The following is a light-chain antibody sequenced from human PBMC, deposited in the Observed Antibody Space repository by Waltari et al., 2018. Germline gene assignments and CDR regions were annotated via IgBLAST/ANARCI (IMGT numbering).Light chain of an antibody. V-gene: IGKV1-9*01. CDR1: QGISSY. J-gene: IGKJ1*01. CDR3: KQYITYPWT. Sequence: DIQLTQSPSFLSASVGDRVTITCRASQGISSYLAWYQQKPGKAPKLLIYKASSLESGVPLRFSGSGSGTEFTLTITSLQPDDVAIYSCKQYITYPWTFGQGTKVEVK. CDR2: KAS.